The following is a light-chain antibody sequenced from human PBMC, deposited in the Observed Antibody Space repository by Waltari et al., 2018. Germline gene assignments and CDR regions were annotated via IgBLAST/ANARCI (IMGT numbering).Light chain of an antibody. CDR1: QSVSSN. Sequence: EIVMTQSPATLSVSPGERATLSCRASQSVSSNLAWYQQKPGQAPRLLIYHASTRATGIPARFSGSGSGTEFTLTISSLQSEDSAVYRCQQYNNWPPWTFGQGTKVEIK. CDR3: QQYNNWPPWT. J-gene: IGKJ1*01. V-gene: IGKV3-15*01. CDR2: HAS.